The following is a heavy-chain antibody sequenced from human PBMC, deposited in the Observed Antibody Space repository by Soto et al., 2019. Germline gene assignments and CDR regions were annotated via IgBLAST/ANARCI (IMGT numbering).Heavy chain of an antibody. CDR1: GGSISSYH. J-gene: IGHJ3*02. Sequence: PSETLSLTCTVSGGSISSYHWSWTRQPPGKGLEWIGYIYYSGSTNYNPSLKCRVAISVDTSKNQFSLKLSSVTATDTAVYYCARVVFVVASADAFVNWYQGTMVTVS. V-gene: IGHV4-59*01. D-gene: IGHD2-15*01. CDR2: IYYSGST. CDR3: ARVVFVVASADAFVN.